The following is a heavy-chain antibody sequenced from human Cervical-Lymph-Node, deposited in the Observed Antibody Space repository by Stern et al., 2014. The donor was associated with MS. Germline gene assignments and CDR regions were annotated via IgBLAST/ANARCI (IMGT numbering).Heavy chain of an antibody. D-gene: IGHD6-13*01. Sequence: QLVESGGGVVPPGRSLRLSCAASGFSFSRYAMHWVRQAPGKGLEWVALIWYDGSNPYYADSVTGRFTISRDNFKNTLYLQMNSLRAEDTAVYYCASAYSSSHYYFDYWGQGTLVTVSS. CDR1: GFSFSRYA. CDR2: IWYDGSNP. J-gene: IGHJ4*02. CDR3: ASAYSSSHYYFDY. V-gene: IGHV3-33*01.